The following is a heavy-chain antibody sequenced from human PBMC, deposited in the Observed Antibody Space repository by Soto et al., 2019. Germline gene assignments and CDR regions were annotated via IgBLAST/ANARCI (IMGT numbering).Heavy chain of an antibody. CDR3: AREVVRGVLNYYYGMDV. CDR1: GGTFSSYA. V-gene: IGHV1-69*13. J-gene: IGHJ6*02. CDR2: IIPIFGTA. Sequence: SVKVSCKASGGTFSSYAISWVRQAPGQGLEWMGGIIPIFGTANYAQKFQGRVTITADESTSTAYMELSSLRSEDTAVYYCAREVVRGVLNYYYGMDVWGQGTTVTVSS. D-gene: IGHD3-10*02.